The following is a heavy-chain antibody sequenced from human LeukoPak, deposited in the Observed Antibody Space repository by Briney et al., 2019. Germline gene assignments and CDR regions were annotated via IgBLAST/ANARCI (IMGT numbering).Heavy chain of an antibody. CDR2: INHSGST. Sequence: PSETLSLTCAVYGGSFSGYYWSWIRQPPGKGLEWIGEINHSGSTNYNPSLKSRVTISVDTSKNQFPLKLSSVTAADTAVYYCARGLGYCSSTSCHGYWGQGTLVTVSS. D-gene: IGHD2-2*01. CDR1: GGSFSGYY. V-gene: IGHV4-34*01. CDR3: ARGLGYCSSTSCHGY. J-gene: IGHJ4*02.